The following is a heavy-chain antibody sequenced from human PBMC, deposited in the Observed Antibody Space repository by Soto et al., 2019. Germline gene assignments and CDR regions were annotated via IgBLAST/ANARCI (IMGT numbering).Heavy chain of an antibody. J-gene: IGHJ5*02. CDR2: INHSGST. V-gene: IGHV4-34*01. Sequence: SETLSLTCAVYGGSFSGYYWSWIRQPPGKGLEWIGEINHSGSTNYNPSLKSRVTISVDTSKNQFSLKLSSVTAADTAVYYCARAHNNLWFGLQNWFDPWGQGTLVTVSS. D-gene: IGHD3-10*01. CDR3: ARAHNNLWFGLQNWFDP. CDR1: GGSFSGYY.